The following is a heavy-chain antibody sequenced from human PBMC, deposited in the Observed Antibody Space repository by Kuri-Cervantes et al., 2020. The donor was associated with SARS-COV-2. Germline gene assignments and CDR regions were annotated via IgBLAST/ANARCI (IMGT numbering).Heavy chain of an antibody. CDR2: IWYDGKNE. D-gene: IGHD3-16*01. Sequence: GESLKISCVASGFTFSNYAIHWVRQAPGKGLEWVAVIWYDGKNEYYAGSVKGRFTISRDNSRNTVPLQMNILRAEDTAIYYCARGAANYYMDVWGTGTTVTVSS. J-gene: IGHJ6*03. CDR3: ARGAANYYMDV. CDR1: GFTFSNYA. V-gene: IGHV3-33*08.